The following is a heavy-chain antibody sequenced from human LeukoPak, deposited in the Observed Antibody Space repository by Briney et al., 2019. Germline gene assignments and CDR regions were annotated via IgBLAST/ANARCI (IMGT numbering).Heavy chain of an antibody. J-gene: IGHJ4*02. Sequence: PSETLSLTCTVSGGSISSGSYYWSWIRQPAGKGLEWIGRIYTSGSTNYNPSLKSRVTISVDTSKNQFSLKLSSVTAADTAVYYCARARYSGYFGRWGQGTLVTVSS. D-gene: IGHD5-12*01. V-gene: IGHV4-61*02. CDR3: ARARYSGYFGR. CDR1: GGSISSGSYY. CDR2: IYTSGST.